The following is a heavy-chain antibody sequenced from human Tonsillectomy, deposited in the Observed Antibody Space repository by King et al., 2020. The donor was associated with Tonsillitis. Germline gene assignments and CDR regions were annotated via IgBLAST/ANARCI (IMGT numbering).Heavy chain of an antibody. V-gene: IGHV4-31*03. CDR3: VSIHLNYYGSVSYLLFDP. CDR1: GGSISSGGYY. J-gene: IGHJ5*02. D-gene: IGHD3-10*01. CDR2: IYYSGST. Sequence: LQLQESGPGLVKPSQTLSLTCTVSGGSISSGGYYWSWIRQHPGKGLECIGYIYYSGSTYYNPSLKSRVIISVDTSKNQFSLKLSSLTAAATPMSHSVSIHLNYYGSVSYLLFDPWGQGTLVPVSS.